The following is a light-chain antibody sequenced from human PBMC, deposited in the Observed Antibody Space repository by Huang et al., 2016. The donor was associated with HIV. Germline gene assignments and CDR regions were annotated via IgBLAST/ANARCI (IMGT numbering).Light chain of an antibody. V-gene: IGKV3-15*01. J-gene: IGKJ2*01. CDR1: QGIANK. Sequence: TQSPATLSVSPGARATLSCRASQGIANKLAWYQVNPGQAPRLLIFDASYRATDVPARFSGGGSDIDFTLTISDLQSEDSAVYYCQQYNRWPRTFGQGTEVEIK. CDR2: DAS. CDR3: QQYNRWPRT.